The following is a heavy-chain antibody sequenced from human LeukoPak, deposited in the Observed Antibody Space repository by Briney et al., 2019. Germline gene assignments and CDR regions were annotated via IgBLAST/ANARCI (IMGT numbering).Heavy chain of an antibody. J-gene: IGHJ4*01. V-gene: IGHV3-11*04. CDR1: GFTFNDYY. CDR3: VMTAGPPTDH. CDR2: ISAGGYPI. Sequence: GGSLTLSCTGSGFTFNDYYMSWVRQAPGQGLEWLSFISAGGYPIYYADSVRGRFTISRDTAKNSLYLQMNSLRVEDTAVYYCVMTAGPPTDHWGQGALVTVSS.